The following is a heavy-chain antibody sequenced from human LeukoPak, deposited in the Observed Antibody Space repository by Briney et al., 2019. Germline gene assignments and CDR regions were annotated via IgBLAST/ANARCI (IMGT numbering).Heavy chain of an antibody. Sequence: TSETLSLTCTVSGGSISSYYWSWIRQPPGKGLEWIGYIYYSGSTNYNPSLKSRVTISVDTSKNQFSLKLSSVTAADTAVYYCARSRRDGYKNWYFDLWGRGTLVTVSS. J-gene: IGHJ2*01. V-gene: IGHV4-59*01. CDR2: IYYSGST. D-gene: IGHD5-12*01. CDR1: GGSISSYY. CDR3: ARSRRDGYKNWYFDL.